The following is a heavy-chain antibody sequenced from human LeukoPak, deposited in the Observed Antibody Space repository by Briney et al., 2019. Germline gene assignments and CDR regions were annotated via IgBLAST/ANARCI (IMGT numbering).Heavy chain of an antibody. J-gene: IGHJ6*03. CDR3: ARASSGWFQGKGGYMDV. D-gene: IGHD6-19*01. CDR2: IYYSGST. Sequence: PSETLSLTCTVSGGSISSSSYYWSWIRQSPGKGLEWIGYIYYSGSTDFNPSLKSRVTTSVDTSKNQFSRKLRSVTDADTAVYYCARASSGWFQGKGGYMDVWGKGTTITVSS. V-gene: IGHV4-61*01. CDR1: GGSISSSSYY.